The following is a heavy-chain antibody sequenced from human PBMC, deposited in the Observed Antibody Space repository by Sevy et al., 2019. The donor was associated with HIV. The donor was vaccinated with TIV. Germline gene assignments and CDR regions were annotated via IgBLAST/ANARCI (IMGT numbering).Heavy chain of an antibody. D-gene: IGHD3-22*01. J-gene: IGHJ4*02. CDR1: GGTFSSYA. CDR2: IIPIFGTA. V-gene: IGHV1-69*13. CDR3: ARGRRDSSGYYYNYFDY. Sequence: ASVKVSCKASGGTFSSYAITWVRQAPGQGLEWMGGIIPIFGTANYAQKFQGRVTITADESTSTVYMELSSLRSEDTAVYYCARGRRDSSGYYYNYFDYWGQGTLVTVSS.